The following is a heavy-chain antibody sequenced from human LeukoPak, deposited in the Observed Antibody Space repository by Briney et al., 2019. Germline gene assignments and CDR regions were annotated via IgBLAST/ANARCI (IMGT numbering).Heavy chain of an antibody. V-gene: IGHV3-7*01. J-gene: IGHJ4*02. CDR2: IKQDGSEK. Sequence: GGSLRLSCAASGFTFSSYWMSWVRQAPGKGLEWVANIKQDGSEKYYVDSVKGRFTIPRDNAKNSLFLRMNSLRAEDTAVYYCAKFPLTSTGFFDYWGQGTLVTVSS. D-gene: IGHD4-17*01. CDR3: AKFPLTSTGFFDY. CDR1: GFTFSSYW.